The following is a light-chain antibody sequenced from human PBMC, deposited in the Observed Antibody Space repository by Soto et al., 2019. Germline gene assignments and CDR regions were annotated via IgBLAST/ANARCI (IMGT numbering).Light chain of an antibody. CDR2: EVT. J-gene: IGLJ1*01. CDR1: NSDVGNYNY. V-gene: IGLV2-14*01. CDR3: NSYTSSSTLV. Sequence: QSALTQPASVSGSPGKSITISCTGTNSDVGNYNYVSWYQQHPGKVPKLMIFEVTNRPSGISDRFSGSKSGSTASLTISGLQAEDEADYYCNSYTSSSTLVFGTGTKLTVL.